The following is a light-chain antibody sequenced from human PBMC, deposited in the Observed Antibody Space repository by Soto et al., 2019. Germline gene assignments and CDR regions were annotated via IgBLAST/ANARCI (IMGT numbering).Light chain of an antibody. J-gene: IGKJ5*01. Sequence: EIVLTQSPGTLSLSPGERAPLSCRASQSFSSSYLAWYQQKPGQAPRLLIYDASSRATGIPDRFSGSGSGTDFTLTISRLEPEDFAVYYCQQYGSSPITFGQGTRLDIK. CDR1: QSFSSSY. V-gene: IGKV3-20*01. CDR3: QQYGSSPIT. CDR2: DAS.